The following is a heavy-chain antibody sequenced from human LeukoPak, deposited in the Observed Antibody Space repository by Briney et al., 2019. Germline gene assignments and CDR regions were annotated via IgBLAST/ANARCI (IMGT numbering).Heavy chain of an antibody. V-gene: IGHV3-7*03. Sequence: GGSLRLSCAASGFTFNSYWMSWVRQAPGKGLEWVANIKQDGSEKYYVDSVKGRLTISRDNAKNSLYLQMNSLRAEDTAVYFCARRGLSFGVVTSYNWFDPWGQGSLVTVSS. CDR3: ARRGLSFGVVTSYNWFDP. CDR2: IKQDGSEK. J-gene: IGHJ5*02. CDR1: GFTFNSYW. D-gene: IGHD3-3*01.